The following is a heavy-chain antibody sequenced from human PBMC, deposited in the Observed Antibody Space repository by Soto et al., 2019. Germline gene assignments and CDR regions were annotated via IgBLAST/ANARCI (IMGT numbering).Heavy chain of an antibody. V-gene: IGHV3-23*01. CDR2: ISGSGGST. CDR1: GFTFSSYA. J-gene: IGHJ4*02. D-gene: IGHD4-4*01. Sequence: GGSLRLSCAASGFTFSSYAMSWVRQAPGKGLEWVSGISGSGGSTYYADSVKGRFTISRDNSRNTLYLQMNSLRAEDTAVYYCAKSEYDYSDQLLDYWGQGTLVTVSS. CDR3: AKSEYDYSDQLLDY.